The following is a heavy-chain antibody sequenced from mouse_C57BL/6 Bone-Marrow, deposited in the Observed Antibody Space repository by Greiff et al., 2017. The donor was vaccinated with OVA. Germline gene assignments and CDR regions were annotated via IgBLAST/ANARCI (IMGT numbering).Heavy chain of an antibody. V-gene: IGHV1-82*01. D-gene: IGHD2-3*01. CDR2: IYPGDGDT. Sequence: VQLQQSGPELVKPGASVKISCKASGYAFSSSWMNWVKQRPGKGLEWIGRIYPGDGDTNYNGKFKGKATLTADKSSSTAYMQLSSLTSEDSAVYFCARRGLDGYYFDYWGQGTTLTVSS. CDR1: GYAFSSSW. CDR3: ARRGLDGYYFDY. J-gene: IGHJ2*01.